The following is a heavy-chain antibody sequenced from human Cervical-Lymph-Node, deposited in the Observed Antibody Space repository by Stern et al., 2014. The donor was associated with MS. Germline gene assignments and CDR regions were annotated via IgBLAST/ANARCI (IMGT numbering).Heavy chain of an antibody. CDR2: IYTSGST. Sequence: QLQLQESGPGLVKPSQTLSLTCTVSGGSISSGNYYWTWIRQPAGKGLEWIGRIYTSGSTNYNPSLQSRFTISVATSKTHFSLKLSSVTAADTAVYYCARGGTYYYDTSGYIFDYWGQGTLVTVSS. D-gene: IGHD3-22*01. CDR3: ARGGTYYYDTSGYIFDY. CDR1: GGSISSGNYY. J-gene: IGHJ4*02. V-gene: IGHV4-61*02.